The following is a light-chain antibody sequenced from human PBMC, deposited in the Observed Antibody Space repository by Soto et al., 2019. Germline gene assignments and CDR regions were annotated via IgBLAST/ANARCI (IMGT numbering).Light chain of an antibody. CDR2: GAS. CDR1: QSVSNNY. Sequence: EIVLPQCPGTLCLSPWEIDTLSCRSSQSVSNNYLAWYQQNPGQAPRLLIYGASNRATGIPDRFSGSGSGTDFTLTISRLEPEDFAVYYCQQYDNSPITLGQGTRLEIK. CDR3: QQYDNSPIT. V-gene: IGKV3-20*01. J-gene: IGKJ5*01.